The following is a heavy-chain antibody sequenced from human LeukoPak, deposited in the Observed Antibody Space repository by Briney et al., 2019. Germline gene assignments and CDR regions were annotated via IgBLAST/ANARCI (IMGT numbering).Heavy chain of an antibody. CDR3: ARGKEQQLYAFDI. J-gene: IGHJ3*02. V-gene: IGHV3-33*01. CDR1: GFTFSSYG. CDR2: IWFDGSNK. D-gene: IGHD6-13*01. Sequence: GGSLRLSCAASGFTFSSYGMHWVRQAPGKGLEWVAVIWFDGSNKYYADSVKGRFTISRDNSKNTLNLQMNSLSAEDTAVYYCARGKEQQLYAFDIWGQGTMVTVSS.